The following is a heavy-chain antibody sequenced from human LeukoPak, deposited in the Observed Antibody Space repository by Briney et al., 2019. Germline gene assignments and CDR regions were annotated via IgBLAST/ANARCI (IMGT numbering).Heavy chain of an antibody. J-gene: IGHJ4*02. CDR2: IYYSGST. CDR1: GGSTSSGSYY. Sequence: PSETLSLTCTVSGGSTSSGSYYWGWIRQPPGRGLVWIGNIYYSGSTYDNPSLKSRVTISVDTSKNQFSLKLSSVTAADTAVYYCARGTWYNFDYWGQGTLVTVSS. V-gene: IGHV4-39*07. D-gene: IGHD1-1*01. CDR3: ARGTWYNFDY.